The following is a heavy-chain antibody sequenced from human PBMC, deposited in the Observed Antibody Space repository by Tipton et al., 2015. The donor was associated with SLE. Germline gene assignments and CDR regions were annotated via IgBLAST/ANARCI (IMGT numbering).Heavy chain of an antibody. CDR2: IYYSGST. Sequence: TLSLTCTVSGGSISSGGYYWSWIRQHPGKGLEWIGYIYYSGSTYYNPSLKSRVTMSVDTSKNQFSLRLSSVTAADTAVYYCTRGFNDNTSGYNWFDSWGQGPLVSVSS. D-gene: IGHD5-12*01. CDR3: TRGFNDNTSGYNWFDS. CDR1: GGSISSGGYY. V-gene: IGHV4-31*03. J-gene: IGHJ5*01.